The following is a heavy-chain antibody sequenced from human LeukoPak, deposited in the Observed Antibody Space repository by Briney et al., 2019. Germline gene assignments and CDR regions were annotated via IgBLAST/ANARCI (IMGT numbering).Heavy chain of an antibody. Sequence: GGYLRLSCAASGFTFSNYVMSWVRQAPGNGLEWVSGISGSGDSTYYADSVKGRFTISRDNSKNTLYLQMNSLRVEDTAAYYCAKVRAPSGWFNSDYWGQGTLVTVSS. CDR2: ISGSGDST. J-gene: IGHJ4*02. D-gene: IGHD6-19*01. CDR1: GFTFSNYV. CDR3: AKVRAPSGWFNSDY. V-gene: IGHV3-23*01.